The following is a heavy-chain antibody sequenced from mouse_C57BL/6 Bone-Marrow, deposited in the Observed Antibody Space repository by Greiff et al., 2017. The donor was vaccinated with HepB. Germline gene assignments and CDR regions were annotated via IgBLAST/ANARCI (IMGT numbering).Heavy chain of an antibody. CDR1: GYSFTGYY. Sequence: VQLKQSGPELVKPGASVKISCKASGYSFTGYYMNWVKQSPEKSLEWIGEINPSTGGTTYNQKFKAKATLTVDKSSSTAYMQLKSLTSEDSAVYYCARYDTWFAYWGQGTLVTVCA. CDR3: ARYDTWFAY. V-gene: IGHV1-42*01. CDR2: INPSTGGT. J-gene: IGHJ3*01. D-gene: IGHD2-12*01.